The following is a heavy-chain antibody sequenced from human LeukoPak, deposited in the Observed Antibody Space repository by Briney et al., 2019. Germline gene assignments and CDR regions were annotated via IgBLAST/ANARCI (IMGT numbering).Heavy chain of an antibody. CDR2: IKQAGNEK. Sequence: GGSLRLSCEASALTFSDFWISWVRQTPGKGLEWVANIKQAGNEKHYVDSVKGRFTISRDNAKNSLYLQMNSLRVEDTAVYYCAREGREMTGFDYWGQGTLVTVSP. J-gene: IGHJ4*02. CDR3: AREGREMTGFDY. D-gene: IGHD1-14*01. V-gene: IGHV3-7*01. CDR1: ALTFSDFW.